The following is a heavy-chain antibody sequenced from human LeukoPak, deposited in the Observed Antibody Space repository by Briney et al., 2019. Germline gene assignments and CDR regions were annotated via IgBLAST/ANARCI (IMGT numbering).Heavy chain of an antibody. CDR3: ARHKTGGTYPLDY. CDR1: GGSISTYY. V-gene: IGHV4-59*01. J-gene: IGHJ4*02. Sequence: HPSETLSLTCTVSGGSISTYYWSWIRQPPGKGLEWIGYIHYSGSTNYNPSLKGRVTISVDTSKNQISLKLNSVTAADTAVYYCARHKTGGTYPLDYWGQGTLVTVSS. D-gene: IGHD1-26*01. CDR2: IHYSGST.